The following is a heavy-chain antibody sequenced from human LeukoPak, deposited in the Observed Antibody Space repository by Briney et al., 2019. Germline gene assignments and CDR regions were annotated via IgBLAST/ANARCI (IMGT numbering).Heavy chain of an antibody. Sequence: SVKVSCKASGGTFSSYAISWVRQAPGQGLEWMGGIIPIFGTANYAQKFQGRVTITADESTSTAYMELSSLRSEDTAVYYCARERVAAAGTSPLDYWGQGTLVTVSS. CDR3: ARERVAAAGTSPLDY. J-gene: IGHJ4*02. CDR1: GGTFSSYA. V-gene: IGHV1-69*01. CDR2: IIPIFGTA. D-gene: IGHD6-13*01.